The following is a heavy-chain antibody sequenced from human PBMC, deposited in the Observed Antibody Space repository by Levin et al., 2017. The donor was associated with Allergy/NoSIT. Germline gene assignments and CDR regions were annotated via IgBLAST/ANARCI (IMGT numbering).Heavy chain of an antibody. CDR1: GYTFTSYD. D-gene: IGHD4-17*01. Sequence: ASVKVSCKASGYTFTSYDINWVRQATGQGLEWMGWMNPNSGNTGYAQKFQGRVTMTRNTSISTAYMELSSLRSEDTAVYYCARGYTVTSYYYYYMDVWGKGTTVTVSS. J-gene: IGHJ6*03. CDR3: ARGYTVTSYYYYYMDV. CDR2: MNPNSGNT. V-gene: IGHV1-8*01.